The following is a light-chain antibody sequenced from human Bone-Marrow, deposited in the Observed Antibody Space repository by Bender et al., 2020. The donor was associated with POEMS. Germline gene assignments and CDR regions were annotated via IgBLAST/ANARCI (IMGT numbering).Light chain of an antibody. CDR1: SSDVGTFNR. CDR3: CSFEPGSTFAV. Sequence: QSALTQPPSVSGSPGQSVTISCTGTSSDVGTFNRVSWYQQPPGTAPNLVIYEVSNRPSGVPDRFSGSKSANTASLTISGLQAADEADYYCCSFEPGSTFAVFGGGSHLTVL. CDR2: EVS. V-gene: IGLV2-18*02. J-gene: IGLJ7*01.